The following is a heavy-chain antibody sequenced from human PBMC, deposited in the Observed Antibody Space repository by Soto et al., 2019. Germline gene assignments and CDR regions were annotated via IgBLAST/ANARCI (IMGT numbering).Heavy chain of an antibody. V-gene: IGHV3-66*01. Sequence: EVQLVESGGGLVQPGGSLRLSCAASGLIVSSTYMSWVRQAPGKGLEWVSVISNGGDTHYADSVKGRFSLSRDISNNTLHLQMSSLGVEDTAVYYCARETRYCSGGSCSITGDAFDIWGQGTMVTVSS. CDR1: GLIVSSTY. J-gene: IGHJ3*02. D-gene: IGHD2-15*01. CDR3: ARETRYCSGGSCSITGDAFDI. CDR2: ISNGGDT.